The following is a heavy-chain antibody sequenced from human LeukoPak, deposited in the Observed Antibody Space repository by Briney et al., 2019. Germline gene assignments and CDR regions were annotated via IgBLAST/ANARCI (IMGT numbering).Heavy chain of an antibody. V-gene: IGHV3-21*06. CDR3: ARGRKYSYGTYYYGLDV. CDR2: ISSSSSYI. J-gene: IGHJ6*02. Sequence: GGSLRLSCAASGFTFSSYSINWVRQAPGKGLEWVSFISSSSSYIYNADSVKGRFTISRDNAKNSLYLQMNSLRAEDTAVYYCARGRKYSYGTYYYGLDVWGQGTTVTVCS. D-gene: IGHD5-18*01. CDR1: GFTFSSYS.